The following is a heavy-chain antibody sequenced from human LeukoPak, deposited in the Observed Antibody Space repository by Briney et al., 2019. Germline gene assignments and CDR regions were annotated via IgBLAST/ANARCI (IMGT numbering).Heavy chain of an antibody. D-gene: IGHD1-1*01. J-gene: IGHJ4*02. Sequence: SQTLSLTCTVSGGSISSGDKYWSWIRQPLGKGLEWIGNIHYTGTTSYNSSLTSRLSMSVDRSKNQFSLRLSSVTAADTTVEYCARDWQLVDWGQGTLVTASS. CDR1: GGSISSGDKY. V-gene: IGHV4-30-4*01. CDR3: ARDWQLVD. CDR2: IHYTGTT.